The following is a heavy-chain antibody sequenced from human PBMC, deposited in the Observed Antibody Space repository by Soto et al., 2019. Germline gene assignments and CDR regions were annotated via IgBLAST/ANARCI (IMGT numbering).Heavy chain of an antibody. Sequence: SETLSLTCTVSGGSISSYYWSWIRQPPGKGLEWIGYIYYSGSTNYNPSLKSRVTISVDTSKNQFSLKLSSVTAADTAVYYCARESYDSSGRGGFFDYWGQGTLVTVS. CDR2: IYYSGST. CDR1: GGSISSYY. D-gene: IGHD3-22*01. V-gene: IGHV4-59*01. J-gene: IGHJ4*02. CDR3: ARESYDSSGRGGFFDY.